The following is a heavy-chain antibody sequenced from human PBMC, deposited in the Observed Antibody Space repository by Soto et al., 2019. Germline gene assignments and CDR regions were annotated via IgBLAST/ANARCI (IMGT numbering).Heavy chain of an antibody. CDR3: ARHFRYDSSGYHGSDY. V-gene: IGHV5-10-1*01. Sequence: PGESLKISCKGSGYSFTSYWISWVRQMPGKGLEWMGRIDPSDSYTNYSPSFQGHVTISADKSISTAYLQWSSLKASDTAMYYCARHFRYDSSGYHGSDYWGQGTLVTVSS. D-gene: IGHD3-22*01. CDR1: GYSFTSYW. CDR2: IDPSDSYT. J-gene: IGHJ4*02.